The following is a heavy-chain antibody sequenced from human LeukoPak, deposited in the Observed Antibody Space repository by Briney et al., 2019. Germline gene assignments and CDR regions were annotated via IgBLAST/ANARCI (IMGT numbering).Heavy chain of an antibody. V-gene: IGHV3-11*01. CDR2: ISSSGNTI. CDR3: ARDISETTAAAYFDS. CDR1: GFTFSTHW. J-gene: IGHJ4*02. Sequence: PGGSLRLSCAASGFTFSTHWMSWVRQAPGRGLEWVSYISSSGNTIYYADSVKGRFTISRDNAKNSLYLQMNSLRAEDTAVYYCARDISETTAAAYFDSWGQGTLVTVSS. D-gene: IGHD6-13*01.